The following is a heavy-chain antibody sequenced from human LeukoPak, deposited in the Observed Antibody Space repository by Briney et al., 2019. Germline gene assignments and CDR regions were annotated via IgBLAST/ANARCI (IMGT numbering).Heavy chain of an antibody. CDR3: AKERRLERWLQSTDLFDY. Sequence: PGGSLRLSCAASGLTVSSNYMSWVRQAPGKGLEWVSAISGSGGSTYYADSVKGRFTISRDNSRNTLYLQMNSLRAEDTAVYYCAKERRLERWLQSTDLFDYWGQGTLVTVSS. V-gene: IGHV3-23*01. D-gene: IGHD5-24*01. CDR2: ISGSGGST. J-gene: IGHJ4*02. CDR1: GLTVSSNY.